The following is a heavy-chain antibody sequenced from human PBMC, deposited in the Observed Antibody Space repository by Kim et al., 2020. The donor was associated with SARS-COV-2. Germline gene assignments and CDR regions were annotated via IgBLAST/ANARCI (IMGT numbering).Heavy chain of an antibody. Sequence: GGSLRLSCAASGFTVSSNYMSWVRQAPGKGLEWVSVIYSGGSTYYADSVKGRFTISRDNSKNTLYLQMNSLRAEDTAVYYCARDQGITMVRGVIRPSYGMDVWGQGTTVTVSS. D-gene: IGHD3-10*01. V-gene: IGHV3-53*01. CDR3: ARDQGITMVRGVIRPSYGMDV. J-gene: IGHJ6*02. CDR2: IYSGGST. CDR1: GFTVSSNY.